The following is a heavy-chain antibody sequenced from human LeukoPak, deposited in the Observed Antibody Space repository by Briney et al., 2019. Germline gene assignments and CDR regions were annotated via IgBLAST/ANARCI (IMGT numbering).Heavy chain of an antibody. CDR3: ATDSTTVVTGFDP. Sequence: ASVKVSCKASGYTFTGYYMHWVRQAPGQGLEWMGWINPNSGGTNYAQKFQGRVTMTRDTSISTAYMELSRLRSDDTAVYYCATDSTTVVTGFDPWGQGTLVTVSS. V-gene: IGHV1-2*02. CDR2: INPNSGGT. D-gene: IGHD4-23*01. CDR1: GYTFTGYY. J-gene: IGHJ5*02.